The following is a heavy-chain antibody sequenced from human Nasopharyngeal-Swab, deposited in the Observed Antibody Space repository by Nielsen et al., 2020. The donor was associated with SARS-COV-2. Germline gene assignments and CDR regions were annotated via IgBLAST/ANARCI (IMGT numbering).Heavy chain of an antibody. V-gene: IGHV3-21*01. CDR3: ARVRTDYYDSSGYYPSGGDDY. D-gene: IGHD3-22*01. J-gene: IGHJ4*02. Sequence: WIRQPPGQGLEWVSSISSSSSYIYYADSVKGRFTISRDNAKNSLYLQMNSLRAEDTAVYYCARVRTDYYDSSGYYPSGGDDYWGQGTLVTVSS. CDR2: ISSSSSYI.